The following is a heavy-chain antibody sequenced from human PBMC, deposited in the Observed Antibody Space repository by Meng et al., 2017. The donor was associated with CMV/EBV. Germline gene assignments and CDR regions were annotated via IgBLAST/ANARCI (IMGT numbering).Heavy chain of an antibody. J-gene: IGHJ4*02. D-gene: IGHD1-14*01. Sequence: GESLKISCAASEFTFSSFGMHWVRQPPGKGLEWVAFIRYDGSNKKYGDSVKGRFTISRDNSKNTLYLQMNSLRVEDTAVYYCAGTPKSVYFDNWGQGTLVTVSS. CDR2: IRYDGSNK. V-gene: IGHV3-30*02. CDR1: EFTFSSFG. CDR3: AGTPKSVYFDN.